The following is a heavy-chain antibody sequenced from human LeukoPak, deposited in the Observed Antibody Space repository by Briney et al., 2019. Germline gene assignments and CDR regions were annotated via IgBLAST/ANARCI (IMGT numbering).Heavy chain of an antibody. CDR3: ARSNNGGWGYCDY. Sequence: GGSLRLSCAASGFTFSSYAMSWVRQAPGKGLEWVAVIWYGGSNKYYADSVRGRFTISRDNSKNTLYVQMSSLRAEDTAVYYCARSNNGGWGYCDYWGQGSLVTVS. J-gene: IGHJ4*02. CDR2: IWYGGSNK. D-gene: IGHD3-16*01. V-gene: IGHV3-33*08. CDR1: GFTFSSYA.